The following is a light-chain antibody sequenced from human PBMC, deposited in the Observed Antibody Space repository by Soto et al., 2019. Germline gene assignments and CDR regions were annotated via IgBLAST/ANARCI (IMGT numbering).Light chain of an antibody. CDR1: QSVSSNY. CDR2: GAS. CDR3: QEYGSSPPT. V-gene: IGKV3-20*01. J-gene: IGKJ1*01. Sequence: EIVLTQSPGTLSLSPGERATLSCRASQSVSSNYLAWYRRKPGQAPRLLIYGASNRATDIPGRFSGSGSGTDFTLNITRLEPEEFAVYYCQEYGSSPPTFGPGTKVEIK.